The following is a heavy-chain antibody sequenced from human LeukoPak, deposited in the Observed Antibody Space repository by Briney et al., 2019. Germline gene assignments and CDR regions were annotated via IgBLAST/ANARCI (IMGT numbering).Heavy chain of an antibody. CDR3: ARRRLRSYYFDY. J-gene: IGHJ4*02. Sequence: HGESLKISCKGSGYSFTSYWIGWVRQMPGKGLEWMGIIYPGDSDTRYSPSFQGQVTISADKSISTAYLQWSSLKASDAAMSYCARRRLRSYYFDYWGQGTLVTVSS. D-gene: IGHD4-17*01. V-gene: IGHV5-51*01. CDR2: IYPGDSDT. CDR1: GYSFTSYW.